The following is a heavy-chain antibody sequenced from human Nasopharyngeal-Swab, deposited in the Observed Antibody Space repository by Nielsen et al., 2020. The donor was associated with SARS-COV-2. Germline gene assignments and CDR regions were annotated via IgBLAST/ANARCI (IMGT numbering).Heavy chain of an antibody. Sequence: GESLKISCAASGFTFSTYSMNWVRQAPGKGLEWVSSISNSNNYIYYADSVKGRFTISRDNAKKSLYLQMNSLRADDTAIYLCVKDWRYGGGYWGQGTLVTVSS. CDR1: GFTFSTYS. V-gene: IGHV3-21*04. CDR3: VKDWRYGGGY. CDR2: ISNSNNYI. D-gene: IGHD4/OR15-4a*01. J-gene: IGHJ4*02.